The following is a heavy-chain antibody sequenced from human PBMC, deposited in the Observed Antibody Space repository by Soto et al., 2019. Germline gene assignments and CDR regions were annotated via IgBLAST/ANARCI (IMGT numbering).Heavy chain of an antibody. CDR2: INPSGGST. V-gene: IGHV1-46*01. J-gene: IGHJ5*02. Sequence: ASVKVSCKASGYTFTSYYMHWVRQAPGQGXEWMGIINPSGGSTSYAQKFQGRVTMTRDTSTSTVYMELSSLSSEDTAVYYCARAYGYCSGGSCYGRDNWFDPWGQGPLVTVSS. CDR3: ARAYGYCSGGSCYGRDNWFDP. CDR1: GYTFTSYY. D-gene: IGHD2-15*01.